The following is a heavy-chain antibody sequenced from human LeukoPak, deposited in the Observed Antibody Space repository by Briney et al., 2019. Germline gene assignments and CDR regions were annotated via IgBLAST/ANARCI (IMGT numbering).Heavy chain of an antibody. CDR1: GGSISSSSYY. CDR2: IYYSGST. Sequence: PSETLSLTCTVSGGSISSSSYYWGWLRQPPGKGLEWIGSIYYSGSTYYNPSLKSRVTISVDTSKNQFSLKLSSVTAADTAVYYCARLERHSRKVDYWGQGTLVTVSS. V-gene: IGHV4-39*07. J-gene: IGHJ4*02. CDR3: ARLERHSRKVDY. D-gene: IGHD6-13*01.